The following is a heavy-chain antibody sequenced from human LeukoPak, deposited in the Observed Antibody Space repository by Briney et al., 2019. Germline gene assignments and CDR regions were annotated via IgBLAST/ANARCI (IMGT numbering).Heavy chain of an antibody. CDR2: IKRKTDGGTT. CDR3: TSTLQY. CDR1: GFTFSNAW. J-gene: IGHJ4*02. Sequence: GGSLRLSCAASGFTFSNAWVTWVRQAPGKGLEWVGRIKRKTDGGTTDYAAPVKGRFTISRDDSKNTLYLQMNSLKPEDTAVYYCTSTLQYWGQGTLVTVSS. V-gene: IGHV3-15*01.